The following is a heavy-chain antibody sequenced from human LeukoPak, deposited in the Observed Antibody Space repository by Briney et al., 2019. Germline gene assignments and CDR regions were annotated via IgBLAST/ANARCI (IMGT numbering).Heavy chain of an antibody. J-gene: IGHJ5*02. D-gene: IGHD3-10*01. V-gene: IGHV1-2*02. CDR2: INPNSGGI. CDR1: GYTFTGYY. Sequence: GASVKVSCKASGYTFTGYYMHWVRQAPGQGLEWMGWINPNSGGINYAQKLQGRVTMTTDTSTSTAYMELRSLRSDDTAVYYCAITRIWFGEFRDNWFDPWGQGTLVTVSS. CDR3: AITRIWFGEFRDNWFDP.